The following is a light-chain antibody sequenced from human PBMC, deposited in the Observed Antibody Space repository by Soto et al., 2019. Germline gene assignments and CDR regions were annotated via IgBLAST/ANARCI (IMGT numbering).Light chain of an antibody. CDR1: SSDIGTYNL. CDR3: CSHAGSLTWV. Sequence: QSALTQPASVSGSPGQSITISCTGTSSDIGTYNLVSWYQQHPGKAPKLMIYEVTKRPSGVSNRFSGSKSGNTASLTISGLQAEDRADYHCCSHAGSLTWVFGGGTKLTVL. CDR2: EVT. J-gene: IGLJ3*02. V-gene: IGLV2-23*02.